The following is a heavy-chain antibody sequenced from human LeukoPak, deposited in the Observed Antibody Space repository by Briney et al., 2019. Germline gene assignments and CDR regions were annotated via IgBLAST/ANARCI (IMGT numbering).Heavy chain of an antibody. D-gene: IGHD5-18*01. CDR1: GFTFSIAW. CDR3: ARESSVHRRGYSFSHY. V-gene: IGHV3-15*01. Sequence: PGGSLRLSCAASGFTFSIAWMSWVRQAPGKGLEWVGRIRSKTDSGTTDYAAPVKGRFTISRDDSKNTLYLQMNSLKAEDTAVYYCARESSVHRRGYSFSHYWGQGTLVTVSS. J-gene: IGHJ4*02. CDR2: IRSKTDSGTT.